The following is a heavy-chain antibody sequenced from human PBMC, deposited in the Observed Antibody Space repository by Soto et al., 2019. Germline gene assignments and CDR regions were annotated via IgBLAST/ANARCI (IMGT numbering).Heavy chain of an antibody. D-gene: IGHD2-8*01. J-gene: IGHJ3*02. CDR2: IMPIFDIT. CDR1: GDTFRTYG. Sequence: QVQLVQSGAEVKKPGSSVKVSCQVSGDTFRTYGITWVRQAPGQGLEWMGRIMPIFDITDYAQKFQGRVSITADRSTNTVYMELSSLVSGDTAVYYCARGTNAVGSESAFETWGRGTMVTVSS. V-gene: IGHV1-69*04. CDR3: ARGTNAVGSESAFET.